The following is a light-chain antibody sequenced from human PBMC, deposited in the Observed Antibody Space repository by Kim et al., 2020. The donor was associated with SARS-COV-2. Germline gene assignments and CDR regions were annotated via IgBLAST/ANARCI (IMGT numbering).Light chain of an antibody. J-gene: IGKJ5*01. V-gene: IGKV3-15*01. CDR3: QQYNNWPPIT. Sequence: SPGERATLSCRASQSVSSNLAWYQQKPGQGPRLLIYGASTRASGIPARFSGSGSGTEFTLTISSLQSEDFAVYYCQQYNNWPPITFGQGTRLEIK. CDR1: QSVSSN. CDR2: GAS.